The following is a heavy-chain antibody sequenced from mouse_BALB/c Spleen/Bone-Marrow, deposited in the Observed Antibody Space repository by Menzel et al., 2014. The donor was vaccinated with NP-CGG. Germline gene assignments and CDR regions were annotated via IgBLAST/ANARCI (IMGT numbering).Heavy chain of an antibody. CDR1: GYSITSGYY. J-gene: IGHJ3*01. V-gene: IGHV3-6*02. D-gene: IGHD1-3*01. CDR2: ISYDGSN. CDR3: GREGEVG. Sequence: ESGPVLVKPSQSLSLTYSVTGYSITSGYYWNWIRQFPGNKLEWMGYISYDGSNNYNPSLKNRISITRDTSKNQCFLRLNSVTTEDTATYYCGREGEVGWGQGTLVTVSA.